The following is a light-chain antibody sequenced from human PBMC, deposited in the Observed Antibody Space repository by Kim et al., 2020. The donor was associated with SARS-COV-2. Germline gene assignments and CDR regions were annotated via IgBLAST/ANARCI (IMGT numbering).Light chain of an antibody. CDR2: EGD. V-gene: IGLV2-23*03. J-gene: IGLJ3*02. CDR3: CSFAGSIIFAV. CDR1: SGEIGTYDQ. Sequence: SITISRTGASGEIGTYDQDYWYQHHPGSAHKLIIYEGDKRPSGISHRISASKSGNTASLTITGLQAEDEADYYCCSFAGSIIFAVFGGGTQLTV.